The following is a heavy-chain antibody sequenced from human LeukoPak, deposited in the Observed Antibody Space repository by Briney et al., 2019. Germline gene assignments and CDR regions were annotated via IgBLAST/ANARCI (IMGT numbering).Heavy chain of an antibody. CDR1: GFTYGDYA. J-gene: IGHJ6*02. CDR3: SRDLIAVAENYYYYAMDV. Sequence: GGSLRLSCTGSGFTYGDYAMSWVRQAPGKGLEWVGFIRSKTFGGTTEYAASVKGRFTLSRDDSKSIAYLQMHSLKTEDTAVYYCSRDLIAVAENYYYYAMDVWGQGTTVTVSS. CDR2: IRSKTFGGTT. D-gene: IGHD6-19*01. V-gene: IGHV3-49*04.